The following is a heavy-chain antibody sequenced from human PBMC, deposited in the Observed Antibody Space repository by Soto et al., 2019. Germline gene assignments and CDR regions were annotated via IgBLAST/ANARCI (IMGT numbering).Heavy chain of an antibody. V-gene: IGHV3-33*01. CDR3: ARANYDILTGYYLGY. J-gene: IGHJ4*02. Sequence: QVQLVESGGGVVQPGRSLRLSCAASGFTFSSYGMLWVRQAPGKGLEWVAVIWYDGSNKYYADSVKGRFTISRDNSKNTLYLQMNSLRAEDTAVYYCARANYDILTGYYLGYWGQGTLVTVSS. CDR1: GFTFSSYG. D-gene: IGHD3-9*01. CDR2: IWYDGSNK.